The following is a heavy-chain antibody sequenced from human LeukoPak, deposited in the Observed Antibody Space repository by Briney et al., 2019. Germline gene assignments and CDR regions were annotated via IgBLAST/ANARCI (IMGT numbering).Heavy chain of an antibody. CDR2: ISSSGSTI. Sequence: KPGGSLRLSCAASGFTFSDYYMSWTRQAPGKGLEWVSYISSSGSTIYYADSVKGRFTISRDNAKNSLYLQMNSLRAEDTAVYYCARGGAQTYYDILTGYYNAPRYYFDYWGQGTLVTVSS. CDR1: GFTFSDYY. D-gene: IGHD3-9*01. J-gene: IGHJ4*02. V-gene: IGHV3-11*01. CDR3: ARGGAQTYYDILTGYYNAPRYYFDY.